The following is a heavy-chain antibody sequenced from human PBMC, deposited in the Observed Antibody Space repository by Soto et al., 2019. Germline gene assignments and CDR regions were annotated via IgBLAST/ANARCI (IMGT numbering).Heavy chain of an antibody. V-gene: IGHV3-30*18. Sequence: VQLVESGGGLVQPGGSLRLSCAASGFTFSTYGMHWVRQAPGKGLEWVAVISYDGSNKYYADSVKGRFTISRDNSKNTLYLQMNSLRAEDTAVYYCAKDWGSGWYGSNYGMDVWGQGTTVTVSS. D-gene: IGHD6-19*01. CDR2: ISYDGSNK. CDR1: GFTFSTYG. CDR3: AKDWGSGWYGSNYGMDV. J-gene: IGHJ6*02.